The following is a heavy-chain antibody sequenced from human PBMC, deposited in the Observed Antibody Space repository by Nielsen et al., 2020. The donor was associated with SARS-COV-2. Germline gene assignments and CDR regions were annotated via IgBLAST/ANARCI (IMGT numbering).Heavy chain of an antibody. D-gene: IGHD3-3*01. CDR2: IIPIFGTA. CDR3: ARDRVFGVVSTGYYYYYGMDV. V-gene: IGHV1-69*05. Sequence: SVKVSCKAAGGTFSSYAISWVRQAPGQGLEWMGGIIPIFGTANYAQKFQGRVTMTTDTSTSTAYMELRSLRSDDTAVYYCARDRVFGVVSTGYYYYYGMDVWGQGTTVTVSS. J-gene: IGHJ6*02. CDR1: GGTFSSYA.